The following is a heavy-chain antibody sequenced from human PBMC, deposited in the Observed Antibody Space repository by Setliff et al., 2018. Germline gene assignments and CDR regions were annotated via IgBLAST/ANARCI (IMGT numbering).Heavy chain of an antibody. CDR3: ATKAVAGT. J-gene: IGHJ4*02. V-gene: IGHV3-21*04. Sequence: GGSLRLSCAASGFTLSNYWMHWVRQVPGKGLVWVSSISPSSSHIYYADSAEGRFTISRDNAKNSLYLQLNSLRAEDTAVYYCATKAVAGTGGQGTLVTVSS. CDR1: GFTLSNYW. D-gene: IGHD6-19*01. CDR2: ISPSSSHI.